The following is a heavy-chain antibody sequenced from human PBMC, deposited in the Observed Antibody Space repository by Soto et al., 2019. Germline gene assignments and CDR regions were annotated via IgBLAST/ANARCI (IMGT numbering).Heavy chain of an antibody. CDR2: ISYDGSNK. D-gene: IGHD1-26*01. V-gene: IGHV3-30*18. CDR3: AKDRWGIVGATTGVYFQH. J-gene: IGHJ1*01. Sequence: ESGGGVVQPGRSLRLSCAASGFTFSSYGMHWVRQAPGKGLEWVAVISYDGSNKYYADSVKGRFTISRDNSKNTLYLQRNSLRAEDTAVYYCAKDRWGIVGATTGVYFQHWGQGTLVTVSS. CDR1: GFTFSSYG.